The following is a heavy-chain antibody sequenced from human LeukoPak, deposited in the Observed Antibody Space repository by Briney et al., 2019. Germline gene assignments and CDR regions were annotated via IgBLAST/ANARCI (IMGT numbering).Heavy chain of an antibody. V-gene: IGHV3-15*01. CDR1: GFTFSNAW. Sequence: PGGSLRLSCAASGFTFSNAWMSWVRQAPGKGLEWVGRIKSKTDGGTTDYAAPVKGRFTISRDDSKNTLYLQMNSLKTEDTAVYHCTTGGYYEAFGDYWGQGTLVTVSS. CDR3: TTGGYYEAFGDY. J-gene: IGHJ4*02. CDR2: IKSKTDGGTT. D-gene: IGHD2/OR15-2a*01.